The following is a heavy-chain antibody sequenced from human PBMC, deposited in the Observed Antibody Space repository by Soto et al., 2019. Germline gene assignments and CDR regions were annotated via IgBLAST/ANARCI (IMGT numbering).Heavy chain of an antibody. Sequence: QVQLVQSGAEVKKPGSSVKVSCKASGGTFSSYAITWVRQAPGQGLEWMGGIMPKFGVENHAQKFQGRVTITADESTSTAYMELSSLRSDDTAVYYCARGAGGMDVWGQGTTVTVSS. D-gene: IGHD3-10*01. V-gene: IGHV1-69*01. CDR1: GGTFSSYA. J-gene: IGHJ6*02. CDR3: ARGAGGMDV. CDR2: IMPKFGVE.